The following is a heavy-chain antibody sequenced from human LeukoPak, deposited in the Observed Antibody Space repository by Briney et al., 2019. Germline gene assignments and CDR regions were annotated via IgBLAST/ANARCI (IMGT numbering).Heavy chain of an antibody. J-gene: IGHJ5*02. D-gene: IGHD3-10*01. Sequence: SETLSLTCTVSGGSISSYYWSWIRQPAGKGLEWIGRIYTSGSTNYNPSLKSRVTMSVDTSKNQFSLKLSSVTAADTAVYYCARDFPDPPYYYGSRHNWFDPWGQGTLVTVSS. CDR1: GGSISSYY. CDR3: ARDFPDPPYYYGSRHNWFDP. V-gene: IGHV4-4*07. CDR2: IYTSGST.